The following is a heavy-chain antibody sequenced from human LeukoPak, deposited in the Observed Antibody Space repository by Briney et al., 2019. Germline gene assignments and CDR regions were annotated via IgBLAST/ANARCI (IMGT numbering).Heavy chain of an antibody. CDR1: GYTFTSYD. V-gene: IGHV1-8*03. Sequence: ASVKVSCKASGYTFTSYDINWVRQATGQGLGWMGWMNPNSGNTGYAQKFQGRVTITRNTSISTAYMELSSLRSEDTAVYYCARGRGYCSGGSCYVRGVHRSYYFDYWGQGTLVTVSS. CDR2: MNPNSGNT. CDR3: ARGRGYCSGGSCYVRGVHRSYYFDY. D-gene: IGHD2-15*01. J-gene: IGHJ4*02.